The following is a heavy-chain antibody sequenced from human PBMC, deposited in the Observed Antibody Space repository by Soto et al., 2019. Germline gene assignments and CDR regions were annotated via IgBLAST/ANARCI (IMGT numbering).Heavy chain of an antibody. CDR2: ISGSDDST. J-gene: IGHJ4*02. CDR3: AKRSSSSTFDY. CDR1: GFTFSSYA. Sequence: EVQLLESGGGLVQPGESLRLSCAASGFTFSSYAMSWVRQAPGKGLEWVSVISGSDDSTYYADSVKGRFTISRDNSKHTLYLQMNSLRAEDTAVYYCAKRSSSSTFDYCGQGTLVTVSS. V-gene: IGHV3-23*01. D-gene: IGHD6-6*01.